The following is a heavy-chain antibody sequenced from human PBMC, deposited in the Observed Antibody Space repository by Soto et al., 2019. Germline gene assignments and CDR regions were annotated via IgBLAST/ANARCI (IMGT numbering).Heavy chain of an antibody. V-gene: IGHV4-31*02. CDR3: ARGPYGDYVWFDP. D-gene: IGHD4-17*01. J-gene: IGHJ5*02. Sequence: SETLCLTWTVSGGSISSGGYYWSWLRQHPGKGLEWIGYIYYSGSTYYNPSLKSRVTISVDTSKNQFSLKLSSVTAADTAVYYCARGPYGDYVWFDPWGQGTLVTVSS. CDR1: GGSISSGGYY. CDR2: IYYSGST.